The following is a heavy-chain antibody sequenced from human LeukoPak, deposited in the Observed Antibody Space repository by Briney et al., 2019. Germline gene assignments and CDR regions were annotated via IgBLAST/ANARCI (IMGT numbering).Heavy chain of an antibody. J-gene: IGHJ4*02. V-gene: IGHV4-59*08. D-gene: IGHD2-21*01. CDR3: ARHVERMGYFDY. CDR1: GGAIIVAY. Sequence: PSESLSLTCTVSGGAIIVAYWSWIRQPPGKGLEWIGDIFYSHSGSTNYNPSLKMRVTISVDTSKNQCSLNLRSVTAADTAVYYCARHVERMGYFDYWGQGTLVTVSS. CDR2: IFYSHSGST.